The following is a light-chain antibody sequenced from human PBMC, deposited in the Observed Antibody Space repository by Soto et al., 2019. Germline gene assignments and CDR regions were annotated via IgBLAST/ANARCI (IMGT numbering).Light chain of an antibody. CDR2: AVS. CDR1: QSVTSSY. J-gene: IGKJ4*01. CDR3: QQYGYSAT. Sequence: PGERATLSCRASQSVTSSYLAWYQQKPGQAPRLLIYAVSSRATGIPDRFSGSGSGTDFTLTISRLEPEDFAVYYCQQYGYSATFGGGTKVEIK. V-gene: IGKV3-20*01.